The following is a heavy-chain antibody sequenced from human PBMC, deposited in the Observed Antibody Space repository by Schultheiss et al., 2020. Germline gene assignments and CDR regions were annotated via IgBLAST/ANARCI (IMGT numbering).Heavy chain of an antibody. Sequence: SATLSLTCTVSGGSISSYYWSWIRQPAGKGLEWIGRIYTSGSTNYNPSLKSRVTISVDTSKNQFSLKLSSVTAADTAVYYCARHDYGDYVRFPDYWGQGTLVTVSS. J-gene: IGHJ4*02. CDR1: GGSISSYY. V-gene: IGHV4-4*07. D-gene: IGHD4-17*01. CDR2: IYTSGST. CDR3: ARHDYGDYVRFPDY.